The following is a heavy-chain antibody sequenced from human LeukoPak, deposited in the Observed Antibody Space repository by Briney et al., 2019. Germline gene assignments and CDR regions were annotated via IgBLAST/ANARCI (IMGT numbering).Heavy chain of an antibody. CDR1: GFTFNTYD. CDR2: IGTAGDT. J-gene: IGHJ3*02. D-gene: IGHD2-2*02. V-gene: IGHV3-13*01. Sequence: GGSLRLSCAASGFTFNTYDMHWVRQTPGKGLEWVSGIGTAGDTYYIDSVKGRFTISRENAQNSLYLQMNSLRAGDTAVYYCAREQGWYTSQRGAFDIWGQGTMVTVSS. CDR3: AREQGWYTSQRGAFDI.